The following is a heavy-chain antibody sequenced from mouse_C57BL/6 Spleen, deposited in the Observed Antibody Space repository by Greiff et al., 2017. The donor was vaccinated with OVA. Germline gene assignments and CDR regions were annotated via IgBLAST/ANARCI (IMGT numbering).Heavy chain of an antibody. J-gene: IGHJ2*01. CDR3: TTHGSSYVFDY. CDR1: GFNIKDYY. D-gene: IGHD1-1*01. V-gene: IGHV14-1*01. Sequence: VQLQQSGAELVRPGASVKLSCTASGFNIKDYYMHWVKQRPEQGLEWIGRIDPEDGDTEYAPKFQGKATMTADTSSTTAYLQLSSLTSEDTAVYYCTTHGSSYVFDYWGQGTTLTVSS. CDR2: IDPEDGDT.